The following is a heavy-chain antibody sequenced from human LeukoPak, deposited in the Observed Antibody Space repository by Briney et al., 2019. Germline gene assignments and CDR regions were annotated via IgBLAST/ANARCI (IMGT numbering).Heavy chain of an antibody. D-gene: IGHD2-8*01. CDR2: IHYSGTT. CDR3: ARVLSGRGSLYDYYYYMDV. V-gene: IGHV4-39*01. CDR1: GGSIRISGYY. J-gene: IGHJ6*03. Sequence: SETLSLTCNVSGGSIRISGYYWGWIRQPPGGGLEWIGSIHYSGTTYYSPSLESRVIISVDTSKNQFSLRLSSVTAADTAVYYCARVLSGRGSLYDYYYYMDVWGKGTTVTISS.